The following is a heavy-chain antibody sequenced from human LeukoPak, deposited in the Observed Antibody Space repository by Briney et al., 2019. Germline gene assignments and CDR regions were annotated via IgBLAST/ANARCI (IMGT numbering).Heavy chain of an antibody. CDR1: GGSISSYY. Sequence: ETLSLTCTVSGGSISSYYWSWIRQPPGKGLEWIGYIYYSGSTNYNPSLKSRVTISVDTSKNQFSLKLSSVTAADTAVYYCARIAVAGPSFDIWGQGTMVTVSS. V-gene: IGHV4-59*12. D-gene: IGHD6-19*01. CDR3: ARIAVAGPSFDI. CDR2: IYYSGST. J-gene: IGHJ3*02.